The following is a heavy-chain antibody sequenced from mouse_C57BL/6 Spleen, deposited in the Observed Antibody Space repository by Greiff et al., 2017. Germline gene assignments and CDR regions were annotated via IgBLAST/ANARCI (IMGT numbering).Heavy chain of an antibody. V-gene: IGHV1-81*01. CDR3: ARGYDYDENYAMDY. D-gene: IGHD2-4*01. J-gene: IGHJ4*01. Sequence: QVQLQQSGAELARPGASVKLSCRASGYTFTSYGISWVKQRTGQGLEWIGEIYPRSGNTYYNEKFKGKATLTADKSSSTAYMELRSLTSEDSAVYFCARGYDYDENYAMDYWGQGTSVTVSP. CDR1: GYTFTSYG. CDR2: IYPRSGNT.